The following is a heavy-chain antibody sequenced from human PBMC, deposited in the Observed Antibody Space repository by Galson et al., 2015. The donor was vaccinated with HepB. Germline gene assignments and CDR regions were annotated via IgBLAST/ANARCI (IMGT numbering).Heavy chain of an antibody. CDR3: ARSEYDFWSGYPRFHYYYYYYMDV. V-gene: IGHV1-69*10. CDR1: GGTFSSYA. J-gene: IGHJ6*03. D-gene: IGHD3-3*01. CDR2: IIPILGIA. Sequence: SVKVSCKASGGTFSSYAISWVRQAPGQGLEWMGGIIPILGIANYAQKFQGRVTITADKSTSTAYMELSSLRSEDTAVYYCARSEYDFWSGYPRFHYYYYYYMDVLGKGTTVTVSS.